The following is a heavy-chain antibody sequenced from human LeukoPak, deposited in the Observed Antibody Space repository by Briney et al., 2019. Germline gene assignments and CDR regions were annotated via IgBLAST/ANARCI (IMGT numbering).Heavy chain of an antibody. D-gene: IGHD3-16*02. CDR1: GGSISSYY. CDR2: INYSGST. J-gene: IGHJ4*02. Sequence: SETLSLTCTVSGGSISSYYWGWIRQPPGKGLEWIGSINYSGSTHYNPSLKSRITISVDTSKNQFSLKLSSLTAADTAVYYCARQRITFGGVISIFDYWGQGTLVTVSS. CDR3: ARQRITFGGVISIFDY. V-gene: IGHV4-39*01.